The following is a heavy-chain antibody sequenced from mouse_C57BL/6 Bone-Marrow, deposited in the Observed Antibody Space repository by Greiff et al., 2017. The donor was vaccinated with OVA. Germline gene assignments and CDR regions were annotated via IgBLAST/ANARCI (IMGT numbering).Heavy chain of an antibody. CDR1: GFTFSSYG. J-gene: IGHJ1*03. D-gene: IGHD1-1*01. V-gene: IGHV5-6*01. CDR2: ISSGGSYT. Sequence: EVKVVESGGDLVKPGGSLKLSCAASGFTFSSYGMSWVRQTPDKRLEWVATISSGGSYTYYPASVKGRFTISRDNAKNTLYLQMSRLKSEDTAMYYCARHRGYYCGSSWYVYVWGTGTTVTVSS. CDR3: ARHRGYYCGSSWYVYV.